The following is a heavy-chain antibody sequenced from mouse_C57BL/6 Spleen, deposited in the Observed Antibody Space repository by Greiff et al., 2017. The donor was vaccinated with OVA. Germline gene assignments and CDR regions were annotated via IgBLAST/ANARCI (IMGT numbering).Heavy chain of an antibody. V-gene: IGHV1-69*01. CDR1: GYTFTSYW. CDR2: IDPSDSYT. D-gene: IGHD1-1*01. Sequence: VKLQESGAELVMPGASVKLSCKASGYTFTSYWMHWVKQRPGQGLEWIGEIDPSDSYTNYNQKFKGKSTLTVDKSSSTAYMQLSSLTSEDSAVYYCARLDGSSPDYWGQGTTLTVSS. J-gene: IGHJ2*01. CDR3: ARLDGSSPDY.